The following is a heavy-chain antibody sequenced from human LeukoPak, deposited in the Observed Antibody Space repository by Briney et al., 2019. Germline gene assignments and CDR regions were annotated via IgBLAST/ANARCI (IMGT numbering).Heavy chain of an antibody. D-gene: IGHD6-19*01. J-gene: IGHJ4*02. Sequence: ASVKVSCKAVGYISSSYGISWVRQAPGQGLEWMGWISGYNGDTNYAQNLHDRLTMSTDTSTSTAYMELPSLRSDDTAVYYCARRERCCSGWYEDHWGQGTLVTVSS. CDR1: GYISSSYG. V-gene: IGHV1-18*01. CDR3: ARRERCCSGWYEDH. CDR2: ISGYNGDT.